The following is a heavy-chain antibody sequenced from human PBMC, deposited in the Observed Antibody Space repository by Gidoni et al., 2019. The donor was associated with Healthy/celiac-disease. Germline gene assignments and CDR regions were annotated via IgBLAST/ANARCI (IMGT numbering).Heavy chain of an antibody. Sequence: QVQLQESGPGLVKPSQTLSLTCTVSGGSISSGGYYWSWIRQHPGKGLEWIGSIYYSGSTYYNPSLKSRVTISVDTSKNQFSLKLSSVTAADTAVYYCARGGTKERKNWFDPWGQGTLVTVSS. CDR3: ARGGTKERKNWFDP. CDR1: GGSISSGGYY. J-gene: IGHJ5*02. D-gene: IGHD3-16*01. CDR2: IYYSGST. V-gene: IGHV4-31*03.